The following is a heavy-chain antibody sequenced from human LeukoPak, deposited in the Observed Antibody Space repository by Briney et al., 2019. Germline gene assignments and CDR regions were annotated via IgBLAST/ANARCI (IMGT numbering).Heavy chain of an antibody. CDR3: ARVATQLHPLDY. D-gene: IGHD1-7*01. CDR2: IYSGGST. V-gene: IGHV3-53*01. Sequence: GGSLRLSCAASGFTVSSNYMSWVRQAPGKGLEWVSVIYSGGSTYYADSVKGRFTISRDNSKNTLYLQMNSLRAEDTAVYYCARVATQLHPLDYWGQGTLVTVSS. CDR1: GFTVSSNY. J-gene: IGHJ4*02.